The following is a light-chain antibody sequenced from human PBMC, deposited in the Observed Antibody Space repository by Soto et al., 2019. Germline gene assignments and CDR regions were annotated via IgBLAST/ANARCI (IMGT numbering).Light chain of an antibody. Sequence: EIQMTQSPSTLSASVGDRVSITCRASQSVESYLAWYQQQPGKAPNLLIYDASSLERGIPSRFSGRGSGPVSTSSISRLQADDFATYYWQQCKSSTWTFGQGTKVEIK. CDR3: QQCKSSTWT. V-gene: IGKV1-5*01. J-gene: IGKJ1*01. CDR1: QSVESY. CDR2: DAS.